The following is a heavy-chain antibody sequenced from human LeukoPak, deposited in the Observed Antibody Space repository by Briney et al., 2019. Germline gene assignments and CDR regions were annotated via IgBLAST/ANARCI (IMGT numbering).Heavy chain of an antibody. CDR2: IYYSGST. Sequence: SETLSLTCTVSGGSISSYYWSWIRQPPGKGLEWIGYIYYSGSTNYNPSLKSRVTISVDTSKNQFSLQLSSVTAADTAVYYCARGGYDILTGSGWFDPWGQGTLVTVSS. D-gene: IGHD3-9*01. J-gene: IGHJ5*02. CDR3: ARGGYDILTGSGWFDP. V-gene: IGHV4-59*01. CDR1: GGSISSYY.